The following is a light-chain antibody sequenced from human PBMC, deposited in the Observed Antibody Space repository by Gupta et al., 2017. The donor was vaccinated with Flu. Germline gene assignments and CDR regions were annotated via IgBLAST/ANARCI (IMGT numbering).Light chain of an antibody. Sequence: SITMSWTGTSSEVGGYNYVYWNQHHPGKAHNLMIYEVSKRPAVVASRFSGSKSGNTASLTISELVEEDEADYYCLAYTSSNFLEFGGGTKLTVL. CDR2: EVS. J-gene: IGLJ3*02. CDR1: SSEVGGYNY. CDR3: LAYTSSNFLE. V-gene: IGLV2-14*01.